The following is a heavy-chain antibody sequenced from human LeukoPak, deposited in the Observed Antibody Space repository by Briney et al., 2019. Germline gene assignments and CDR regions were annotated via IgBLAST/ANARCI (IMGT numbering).Heavy chain of an antibody. CDR3: ARPRTILGVVIGRHYIEL. J-gene: IGHJ6*03. CDR2: FYKGAMT. Sequence: SETLSLTCTVSGGSMDGHCWTWLRQPPGKGLEWIGYFYKGAMTNQNPSLSSRVSMSMDTSKNQLSLTLTSVTAADTAVYYCARPRTILGVVIGRHYIELWGTGTTVSVSS. CDR1: GGSMDGHC. V-gene: IGHV4-4*09. D-gene: IGHD3-3*01.